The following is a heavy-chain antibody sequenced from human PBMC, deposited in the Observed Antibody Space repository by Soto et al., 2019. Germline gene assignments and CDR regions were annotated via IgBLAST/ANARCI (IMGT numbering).Heavy chain of an antibody. CDR2: IYWDDDR. V-gene: IGHV2-5*02. D-gene: IGHD3-22*01. Sequence: QITLKESGPTLVKPTQTLTLTCTFSGFSLSTRGVGVGWIRQPPGKALGWLALIYWDDDRRYSPSLKSRLTLTNDSSKNQVVLTMNNMDPVHTATYYCAHDSRDYYGLDHLGQGTLDTVSS. CDR3: AHDSRDYYGLDH. CDR1: GFSLSTRGVG. J-gene: IGHJ4*02.